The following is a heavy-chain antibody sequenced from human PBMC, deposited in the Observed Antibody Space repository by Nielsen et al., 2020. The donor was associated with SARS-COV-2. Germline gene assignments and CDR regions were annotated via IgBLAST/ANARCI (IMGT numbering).Heavy chain of an antibody. V-gene: IGHV5-10-1*01. Sequence: GESLKISCKASGDGLSSYWISWVRQMPGKGPEWMGRIDPSDSYINYSPSFQGHVTISADKSISTAYLQWSSLKASDTAMYYCARHSNYYGSGTMSGWFDPWGQGTLVTASS. D-gene: IGHD3-10*01. CDR1: GDGLSSYW. CDR2: IDPSDSYI. J-gene: IGHJ5*02. CDR3: ARHSNYYGSGTMSGWFDP.